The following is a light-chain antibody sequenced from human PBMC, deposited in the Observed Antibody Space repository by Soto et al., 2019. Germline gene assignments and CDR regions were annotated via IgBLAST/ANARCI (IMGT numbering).Light chain of an antibody. J-gene: IGLJ1*01. CDR1: SSDVGGYNH. Sequence: TQPRSVSGSPGQSVAISCTGTSSDVGGYNHVSWYQHHPGKGPKLILYDVSKRPSGVPDRFSGSKSGNTASLTISGLQPEDEADYYCCSYAGSYIYVFGTGTRSPS. CDR3: CSYAGSYIYV. V-gene: IGLV2-11*01. CDR2: DVS.